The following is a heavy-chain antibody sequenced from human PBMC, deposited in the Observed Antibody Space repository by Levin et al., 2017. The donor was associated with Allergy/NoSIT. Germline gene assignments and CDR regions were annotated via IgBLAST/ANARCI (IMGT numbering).Heavy chain of an antibody. D-gene: IGHD6-13*01. CDR2: ISGSGGST. CDR1: GFTFSSYA. V-gene: IGHV3-23*01. J-gene: IGHJ4*02. CDR3: AKDRSSGAAAGTLFDY. Sequence: LSLTCAASGFTFSSYAMSWVRQAPGKGLEWVSAISGSGGSTYYADSVKGRFTISRDNSKNTLYLQMNSLRAEDTAVYYCAKDRSSGAAAGTLFDYWGQGTLVTVSS.